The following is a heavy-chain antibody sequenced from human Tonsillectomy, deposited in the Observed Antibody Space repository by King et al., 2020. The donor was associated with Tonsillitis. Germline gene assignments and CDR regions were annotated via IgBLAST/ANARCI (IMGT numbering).Heavy chain of an antibody. D-gene: IGHD3-22*01. CDR3: ARDRLSRGYPDAFDI. J-gene: IGHJ3*02. CDR1: GGSITSSGYY. CDR2: IYYSGST. V-gene: IGHV4-31*03. Sequence: VQLQESGPGLVKPSQTLSLTCTVSGGSITSSGYYWSWIRQHPGKGLEWIGYIYYSGSTFYNPSLKSRVTISEDTSKNQLSLRLSSVTAADTAVYYCARDRLSRGYPDAFDIWGQGTMVTVSS.